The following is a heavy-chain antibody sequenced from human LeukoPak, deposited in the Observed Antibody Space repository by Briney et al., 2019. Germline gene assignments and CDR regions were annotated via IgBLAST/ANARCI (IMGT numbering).Heavy chain of an antibody. CDR1: GYTFTTYD. CDR3: ATASDAFDI. J-gene: IGHJ3*02. V-gene: IGHV1-8*01. D-gene: IGHD1-14*01. CDR2: MNPNSGNK. Sequence: ASVKVSCKASGYTFTTYDINWVRQAPGQGLEWMGWMNPNSGNKGYAQKFQGRVTMTRNTSISTAYMELSSLRSEDTAVYYCATASDAFDIWGQGTMVTVSS.